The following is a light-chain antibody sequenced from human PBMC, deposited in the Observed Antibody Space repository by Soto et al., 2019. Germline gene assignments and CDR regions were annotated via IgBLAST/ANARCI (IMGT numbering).Light chain of an antibody. Sequence: EIVLTQSPATLSLSPGERATLSCRASQSVSSYLAWYQQKPGQPPRLLIYDASNRATGIPPRVSGSGSGTDFTLTISTLEPDEFAFYYYHHRASGPFTFGRGTKVEIK. CDR3: HHRASGPFT. J-gene: IGKJ4*01. CDR2: DAS. CDR1: QSVSSY. V-gene: IGKV3-11*01.